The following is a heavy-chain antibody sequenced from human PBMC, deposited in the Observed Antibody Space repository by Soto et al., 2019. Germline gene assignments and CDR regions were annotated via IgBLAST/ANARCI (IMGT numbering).Heavy chain of an antibody. CDR1: GYTFTSYG. D-gene: IGHD2-2*02. V-gene: IGHV1-18*01. CDR2: ISAYNGNT. J-gene: IGHJ3*02. CDR3: ARDEGDCSSTSCYTFGAFDI. Sequence: QVQLVQSGAEVKKPGASVKVSCKASGYTFTSYGISWVRQAPGQGLEWMGWISAYNGNTNYAQKLHGRVTMTTDTATSTAYMELRSRRSDDTAVYYCARDEGDCSSTSCYTFGAFDIWGQGTMVTVSS.